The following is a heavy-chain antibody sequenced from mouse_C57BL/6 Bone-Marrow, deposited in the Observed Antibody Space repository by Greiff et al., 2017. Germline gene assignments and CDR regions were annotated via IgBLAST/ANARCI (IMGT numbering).Heavy chain of an antibody. D-gene: IGHD4-1*01. CDR3: GREAKWDPLFDY. CDR2: IDPSDSYT. CDR1: GYTFTSYW. J-gene: IGHJ2*01. Sequence: QVQLQQPGAELVMPGASVKLSCKASGYTFTSYWMHWVKQRPGQGLEWIGEIDPSDSYTNYNQKFKGKSTLTVDKSSSTAYMQLSSLTSEDSAVYYCGREAKWDPLFDYWGQGTTLTVSS. V-gene: IGHV1-69*01.